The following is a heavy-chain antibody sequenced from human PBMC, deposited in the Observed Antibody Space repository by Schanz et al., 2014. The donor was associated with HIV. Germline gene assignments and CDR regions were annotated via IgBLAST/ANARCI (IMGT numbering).Heavy chain of an antibody. V-gene: IGHV3-21*01. CDR1: GFTFNSYA. CDR3: ARDRISTVGAPHFDL. CDR2: ITSSGSYR. J-gene: IGHJ4*02. Sequence: VQLVESGGGVVQPGRSLRLFCAASGFTFNSYAMNWVRQAPGKGLEWVASITSSGSYRYYADSVKGQFTISRDNAKKSLYLQMNSLRTEDTAVYYCARDRISTVGAPHFDLWGQGTLVTVSS. D-gene: IGHD1-26*01.